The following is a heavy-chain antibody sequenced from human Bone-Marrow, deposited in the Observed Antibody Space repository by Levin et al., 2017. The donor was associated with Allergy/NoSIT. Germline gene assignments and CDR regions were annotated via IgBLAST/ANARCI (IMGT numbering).Heavy chain of an antibody. Sequence: SSETLSLTCTVSGYSISSGYYWGWIRQPPGKGLEWIGSIYHSGSTYYNPSLKSRVTISVDTSKNQFSLKLSSVTAADTAVYYCASNTVTDNFDYWGQGTLVTVSS. CDR2: IYHSGST. V-gene: IGHV4-38-2*02. CDR3: ASNTVTDNFDY. D-gene: IGHD4-17*01. CDR1: GYSISSGYY. J-gene: IGHJ4*02.